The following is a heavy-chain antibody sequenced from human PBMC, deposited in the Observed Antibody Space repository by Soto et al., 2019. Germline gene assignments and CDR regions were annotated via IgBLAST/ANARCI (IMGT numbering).Heavy chain of an antibody. Sequence: PGGSLRLSCAASGFTFSSYAMSWVRQAPGKGLEWVSAISGSGGSTYYADSVKGRFTISRDNSKNTLYLQMNSLRAEDTAVYYCAKDSLVIVVPAAIDFPNWFDPWGQGTLVTVSS. V-gene: IGHV3-23*01. CDR1: GFTFSSYA. J-gene: IGHJ5*02. CDR2: ISGSGGST. D-gene: IGHD2-2*01. CDR3: AKDSLVIVVPAAIDFPNWFDP.